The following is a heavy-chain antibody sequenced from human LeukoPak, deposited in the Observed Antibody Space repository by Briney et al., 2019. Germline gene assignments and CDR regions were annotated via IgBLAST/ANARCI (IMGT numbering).Heavy chain of an antibody. D-gene: IGHD5-24*01. CDR3: AKDYRLGDGYNYVDDAFDI. V-gene: IGHV3-30*18. CDR2: ISYDGSNK. Sequence: GGSLRLSCAASGFTFSSYGMHWVRQAPGKGLEWVAVISYDGSNKYYADSVKGRFTISRDNSRNTLYLQMNSLGAEDTAVYYCAKDYRLGDGYNYVDDAFDIWGQGTMVTVSS. J-gene: IGHJ3*02. CDR1: GFTFSSYG.